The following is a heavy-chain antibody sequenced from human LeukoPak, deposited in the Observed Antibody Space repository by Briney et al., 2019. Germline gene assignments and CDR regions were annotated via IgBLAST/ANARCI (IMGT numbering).Heavy chain of an antibody. Sequence: GGSLRLSCAASVFTLSDSYMSWIRQAPGKGLEWVSYISSSGSTIYYADSVKGRFTISRDNSKNSLYLQMNSLRAEDTAVYYCARDMFTAMVTWGGFDPWGQGTLVTVSS. CDR3: ARDMFTAMVTWGGFDP. D-gene: IGHD5-18*01. V-gene: IGHV3-11*01. J-gene: IGHJ5*02. CDR2: ISSSGSTI. CDR1: VFTLSDSY.